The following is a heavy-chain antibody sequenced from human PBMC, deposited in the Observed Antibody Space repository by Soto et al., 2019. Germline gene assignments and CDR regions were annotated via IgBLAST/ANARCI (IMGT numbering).Heavy chain of an antibody. CDR3: AKDKDTTFSPQDY. V-gene: IGHV3-23*01. J-gene: IGHJ4*02. Sequence: GGSLRLSCAASGFTFTTYAMTWVRQAPGKGLECVSAISGSGGSTYYADSVKGRFTISRDNSKNTLYLQMNSLRAEDTAVYFCAKDKDTTFSPQDYWGQGTLVTVSS. D-gene: IGHD2-15*01. CDR2: ISGSGGST. CDR1: GFTFTTYA.